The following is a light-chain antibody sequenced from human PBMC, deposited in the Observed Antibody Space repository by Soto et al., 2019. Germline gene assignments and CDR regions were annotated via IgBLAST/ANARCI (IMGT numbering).Light chain of an antibody. V-gene: IGKV3D-20*02. CDR3: QQRSIWPLT. CDR1: QNVSSTY. Sequence: ETVLTQSPGSLSLSPGERATLSCRASQNVSSTYFAWYQQKPGQAPRLLIYDASNRATGIPARFSGSGSGTDFTLTISSLEPEDFAVYYCQQRSIWPLTFGQGTRLEIK. CDR2: DAS. J-gene: IGKJ5*01.